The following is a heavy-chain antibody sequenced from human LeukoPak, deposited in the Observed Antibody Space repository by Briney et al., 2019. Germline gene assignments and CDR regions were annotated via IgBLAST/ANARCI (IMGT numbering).Heavy chain of an antibody. CDR3: ARHRASIVVVVAATRENSFDP. D-gene: IGHD2-15*01. Sequence: SETLSLTCADYGGSFSGYYWSRIRQPPGKGLEWIGEINHSGSTNYSPSLKSRVTISVDTSKNQFSLKLSSVTAADTAVYYCARHRASIVVVVAATRENSFDPWGQGTLVTVSS. J-gene: IGHJ5*02. CDR1: GGSFSGYY. CDR2: INHSGST. V-gene: IGHV4-34*01.